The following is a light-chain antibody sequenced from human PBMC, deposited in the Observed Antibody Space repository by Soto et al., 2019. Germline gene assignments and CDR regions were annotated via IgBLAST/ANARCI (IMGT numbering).Light chain of an antibody. CDR3: QQYGSSPLT. J-gene: IGKJ4*01. CDR1: QSVSSN. Sequence: EIVMTQSPATLSVSPWERATLSCRASQSVSSNLAWYQQKPGQAPRLLIYGASTRATGIPDRFSGSGSGADFTLTISRLEPEDFAVYYCQQYGSSPLTFGGGTKVDIK. CDR2: GAS. V-gene: IGKV3-20*01.